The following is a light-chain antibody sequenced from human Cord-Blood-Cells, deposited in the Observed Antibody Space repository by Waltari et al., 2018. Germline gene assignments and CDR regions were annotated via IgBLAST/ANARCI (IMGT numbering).Light chain of an antibody. CDR3: CSYAGSYTLV. CDR1: VLAKKY. V-gene: IGLV3-27*01. J-gene: IGLJ3*02. Sequence: SYELTQPSSVSVSPGQTARITCSGDVLAKKYAPWFQQKPGQAPVLVIYKDSERPSGIPERFSGSSSGTTVTLTISGAQVEDEADYYCCSYAGSYTLVFGGGTKLTVL. CDR2: KDS.